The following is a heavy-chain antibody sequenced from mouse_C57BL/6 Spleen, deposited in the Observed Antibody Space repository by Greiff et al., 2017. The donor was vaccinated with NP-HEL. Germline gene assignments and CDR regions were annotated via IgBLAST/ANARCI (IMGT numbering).Heavy chain of an antibody. CDR3: ARPLITTVVAFDY. V-gene: IGHV1-64*01. Sequence: QVQLQQPGAELVKPGASVKLSCKASGYTFTSYWMHWVKQRPGQGLEWIGMIHPNRGSTNYNEKFKSKATLTVDKSSSTAYMQLSSLTSEDSAVYYCARPLITTVVAFDYWGQGTTLTVSS. D-gene: IGHD1-1*01. CDR1: GYTFTSYW. J-gene: IGHJ2*01. CDR2: IHPNRGST.